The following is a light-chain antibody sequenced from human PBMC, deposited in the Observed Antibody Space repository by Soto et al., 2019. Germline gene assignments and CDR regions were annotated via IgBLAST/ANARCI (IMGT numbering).Light chain of an antibody. CDR1: QGIRNF. J-gene: IGKJ3*01. Sequence: DIQMTQSPTSLSASVGDRVTITCRASQGIRNFVAWYQQKPGKAPKLLIYAASTLQSGVPSRFSGSGSGTDFTHTVNSLQPEDVATYYCQKYSTVPVFGPGTKVEI. CDR2: AAS. V-gene: IGKV1-27*01. CDR3: QKYSTVPV.